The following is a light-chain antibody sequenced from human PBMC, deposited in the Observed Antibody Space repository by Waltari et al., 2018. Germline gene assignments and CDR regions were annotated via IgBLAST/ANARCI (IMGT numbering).Light chain of an antibody. CDR2: DIS. J-gene: IGKJ2*01. CDR1: QRGSRY. V-gene: IGKV3-11*01. Sequence: EIVLTQSLATLSFFAGEVVTLSCRASQRGSRYMAWYKQKPCQAPRLLIYDISNRATGIPARLSGSGSGSDFTLTISSLEPDDFAVYYCHQHNNWPYTFGQGTKLEI. CDR3: HQHNNWPYT.